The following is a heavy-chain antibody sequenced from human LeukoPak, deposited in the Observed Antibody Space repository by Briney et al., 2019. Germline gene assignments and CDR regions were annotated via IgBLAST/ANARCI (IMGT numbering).Heavy chain of an antibody. CDR1: GYTFTGYY. D-gene: IGHD5-12*01. J-gene: IGHJ4*02. V-gene: IGHV1-2*04. CDR3: ARSYSGYDPFDY. Sequence: ASVKVSCKASGYTFTGYYMHWVRQAPGQGLEWMGWINPNGGGTNYAQKFQGWVTMTRDTSISTAYMELSRLRSDDTAVYYRARSYSGYDPFDYWGQGTLVTVSS. CDR2: INPNGGGT.